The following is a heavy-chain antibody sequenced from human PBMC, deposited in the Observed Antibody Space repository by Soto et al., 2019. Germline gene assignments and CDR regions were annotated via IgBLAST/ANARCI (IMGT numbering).Heavy chain of an antibody. D-gene: IGHD6-6*01. J-gene: IGHJ5*02. V-gene: IGHV4-30-2*01. CDR3: ARVVEEYSSSAPNNWFDP. CDR1: GSSISSGGYS. Sequence: SETLSLTCAVSGSSISSGGYSWGWIRQPPGKGLEWIGYIYHSGSTYYNPSLKSRVTISVDRSKNQFSLKLSSVTAADTAVYYCARVVEEYSSSAPNNWFDPWGQGTLVTVSS. CDR2: IYHSGST.